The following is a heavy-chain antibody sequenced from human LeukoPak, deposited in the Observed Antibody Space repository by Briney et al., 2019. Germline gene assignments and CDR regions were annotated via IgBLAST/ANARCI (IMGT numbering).Heavy chain of an antibody. CDR3: ARDWEGSSAAWFDP. Sequence: PGGSLRLSCAASGFTFSSYWMSWVRQAPGKGLEWVANIKQDGSEKYYVDSVKGRFTISRDNAKNSLYLQMNSLRAEDTAVYYCARDWEGSSAAWFDPWGQGTLVTVSS. CDR1: GFTFSSYW. D-gene: IGHD6-25*01. V-gene: IGHV3-7*01. J-gene: IGHJ5*02. CDR2: IKQDGSEK.